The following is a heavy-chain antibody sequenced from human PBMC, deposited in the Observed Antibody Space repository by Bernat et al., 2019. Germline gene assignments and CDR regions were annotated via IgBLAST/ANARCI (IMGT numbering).Heavy chain of an antibody. D-gene: IGHD1/OR15-1a*01. CDR3: ARGGSNKSGPGHYFDY. CDR2: INHSGST. Sequence: QVQLQQWGAGLLKPSETLSLTCAVYGGSFSGYYWSWIRQPPGKGLEWIGEINHSGSTNYNPSLKSPVTISVDTSENQFSLKLSSVTAADTTVCYCARGGSNKSGPGHYFDYWGQGTLVTVSS. CDR1: GGSFSGYY. V-gene: IGHV4-34*01. J-gene: IGHJ4*02.